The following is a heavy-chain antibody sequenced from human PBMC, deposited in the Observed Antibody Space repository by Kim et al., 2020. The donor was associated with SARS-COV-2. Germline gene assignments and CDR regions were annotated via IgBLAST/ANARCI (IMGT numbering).Heavy chain of an antibody. CDR1: GYTFTGYY. J-gene: IGHJ5*02. D-gene: IGHD2-2*02. CDR2: INPNSGGT. CDR3: ARESGDCSSTSCYSQGWFDP. Sequence: ASVKVSCKASGYTFTGYYMHWVRQAPGQGLEWMGWINPNSGGTNYAQKFQGRVTMTRDTSISTAYMELSRLRSDDTAVYYCARESGDCSSTSCYSQGWFDPWGQGTLVTVSS. V-gene: IGHV1-2*02.